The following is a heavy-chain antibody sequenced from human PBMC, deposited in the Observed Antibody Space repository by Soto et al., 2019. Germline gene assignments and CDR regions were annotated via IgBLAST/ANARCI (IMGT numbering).Heavy chain of an antibody. J-gene: IGHJ2*01. CDR1: GGSFSGYY. V-gene: IGHV4-34*01. CDR2: INDRGSI. Sequence: QVQLQQWGAGPLRPLETLSLTCGVSGGSFSGYYWAWIRQSPGKGREWIGEINDRGSINYHPSLKSRVSISVDTSKNHYSLNLRSVTAADTAVYYCARESHDILTGPPWVWYFDLWGRGTLVTVSS. D-gene: IGHD3-9*01. CDR3: ARESHDILTGPPWVWYFDL.